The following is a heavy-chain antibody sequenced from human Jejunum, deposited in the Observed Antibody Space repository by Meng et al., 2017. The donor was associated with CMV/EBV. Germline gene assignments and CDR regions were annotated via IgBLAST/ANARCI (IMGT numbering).Heavy chain of an antibody. Sequence: QGQRGPFGDEVKKPGASWKVSCKASGYTFTGYYMHWVRQAPGQGLEWMGWININSGGTNYAQKFQGWITMTRDTSISTAYMELSRLRSDDTAVYYCARGEGYCTNGVCSPGYWGQGSLVTVSS. J-gene: IGHJ4*02. CDR3: ARGEGYCTNGVCSPGY. CDR1: GYTFTGYY. V-gene: IGHV1-2*04. CDR2: ININSGGT. D-gene: IGHD2-8*01.